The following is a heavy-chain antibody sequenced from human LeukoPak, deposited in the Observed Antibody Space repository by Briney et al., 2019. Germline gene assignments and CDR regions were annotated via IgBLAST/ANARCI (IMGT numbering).Heavy chain of an antibody. V-gene: IGHV1-18*01. CDR3: ARDLGEFDLHDAFDI. D-gene: IGHD3-9*01. CDR1: GYTFTSYG. CDR2: ISAYNGNT. Sequence: ASVKVSCKASGYTFTSYGISWVRQAPGQGLEWMGWISAYNGNTNYAQKLQGRVTMTTDTSTSTAYMELRSLRSDDTAVYYCARDLGEFDLHDAFDIWGQGTMVTVSS. J-gene: IGHJ3*02.